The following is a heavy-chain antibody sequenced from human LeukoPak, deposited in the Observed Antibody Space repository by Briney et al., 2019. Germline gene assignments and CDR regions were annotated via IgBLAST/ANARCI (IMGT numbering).Heavy chain of an antibody. CDR1: GFTLSSYG. Sequence: GGSLRLSCAASGFTLSSYGMHWVRQAPGKGLEWVAVIWYDGSNKYYADSVKGRFTISRDNSKNTLYLQMNSLRAEDTAVYYCALGDSSGHTKVSDAFDIWGQGTMVSVSS. V-gene: IGHV3-33*01. D-gene: IGHD3-22*01. CDR3: ALGDSSGHTKVSDAFDI. CDR2: IWYDGSNK. J-gene: IGHJ3*02.